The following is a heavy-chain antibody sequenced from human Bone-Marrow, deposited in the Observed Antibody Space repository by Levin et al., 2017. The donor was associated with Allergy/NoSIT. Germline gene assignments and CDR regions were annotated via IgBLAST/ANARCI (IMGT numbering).Heavy chain of an antibody. CDR2: IKSKTDGGTT. V-gene: IGHV3-15*01. Sequence: GESLKISCAASGFTFSNAWMSWVRQAPGKGLEWVGRIKSKTDGGTTDYAAPVKGRFTISRDDSKNTLYLQMNSLKTEDTAVYYCTTDLYVVPAAMYYFDYWGQGTLVTVSS. J-gene: IGHJ4*02. CDR1: GFTFSNAW. D-gene: IGHD2-2*01. CDR3: TTDLYVVPAAMYYFDY.